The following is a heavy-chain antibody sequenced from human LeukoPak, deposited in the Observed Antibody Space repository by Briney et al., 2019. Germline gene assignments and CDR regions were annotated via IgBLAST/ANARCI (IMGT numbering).Heavy chain of an antibody. CDR2: ISAGGGST. V-gene: IGHV3-23*01. CDR3: IRDFRSADL. D-gene: IGHD5-24*01. Sequence: GGSLRLSCAASGFTFSSSAMSWVRQGPGKGLEWVSGISAGGGSTNYADSVRGRFTISRGNAKNTLYLEMHSLSVEDTATYYCIRDFRSADLWGQGTLVTVTS. CDR1: GFTFSSSA. J-gene: IGHJ5*02.